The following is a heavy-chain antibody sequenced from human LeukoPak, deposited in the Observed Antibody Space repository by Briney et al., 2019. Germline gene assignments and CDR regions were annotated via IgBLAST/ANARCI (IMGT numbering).Heavy chain of an antibody. D-gene: IGHD6-13*01. J-gene: IGHJ6*02. CDR1: GGSISSSSYY. Sequence: SETLSLTCTVSGGSISSSSYYWGWIRQPPGKGLEWIGSIYYSGSTYYDPSLKSRVTISVDTSKNHFSLTLSSVTAADTAVFYCTSPIFQPPGDSSSWYSQAYYFGMDVWGQGTTVTVSS. V-gene: IGHV4-39*07. CDR3: TSPIFQPPGDSSSWYSQAYYFGMDV. CDR2: IYYSGST.